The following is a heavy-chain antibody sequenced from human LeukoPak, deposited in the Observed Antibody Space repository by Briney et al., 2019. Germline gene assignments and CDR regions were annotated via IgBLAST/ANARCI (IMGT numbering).Heavy chain of an antibody. CDR1: GFTFSSYS. J-gene: IGHJ3*02. Sequence: RGSLRLSCAASGFTFSSYSMNWVRQAPGKGLEWVSSISSSSSYIYYADSVKGRFTISRDNAKNSLYLQMNSLRAEDTAVYYCAGDVSSSWADAFDIWGQGTMVTVSS. V-gene: IGHV3-21*01. CDR3: AGDVSSSWADAFDI. CDR2: ISSSSSYI. D-gene: IGHD6-13*01.